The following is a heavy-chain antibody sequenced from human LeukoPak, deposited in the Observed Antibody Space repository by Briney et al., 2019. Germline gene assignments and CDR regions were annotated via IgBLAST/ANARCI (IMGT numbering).Heavy chain of an antibody. V-gene: IGHV1-69*01. D-gene: IGHD3-22*01. CDR3: ARSPYYYDSSGYSPFDY. CDR1: GGTFSSYA. CDR2: IIPIFGTA. J-gene: IGHJ4*02. Sequence: GSSVKVSCKASGGTFSSYAISWVRQAPGQGLEWMGGIIPIFGTANYAQKFQGRVTITADESTSTACMELSSLRSEDTAVYYCARSPYYYDSSGYSPFDYWGQGTLVTVSS.